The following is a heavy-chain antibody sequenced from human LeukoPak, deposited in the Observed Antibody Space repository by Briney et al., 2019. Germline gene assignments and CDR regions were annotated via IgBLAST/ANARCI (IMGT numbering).Heavy chain of an antibody. CDR3: ARASIGYSSSWASYFDY. V-gene: IGHV1-2*02. Sequence: ASVKVSCKASGYTFTGYYTHWVRQAPGQGLEWMGWINPNSGGTNYAQKFQGRVTMTRDTSISTAYMELSRLRSDDTAVYYCARASIGYSSSWASYFDYWGQGTLVTVSS. D-gene: IGHD6-13*01. CDR1: GYTFTGYY. CDR2: INPNSGGT. J-gene: IGHJ4*02.